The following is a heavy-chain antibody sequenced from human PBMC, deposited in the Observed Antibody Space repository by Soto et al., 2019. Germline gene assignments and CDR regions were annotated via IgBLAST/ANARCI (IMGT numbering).Heavy chain of an antibody. V-gene: IGHV3-9*01. J-gene: IGHJ6*02. Sequence: EVQLVESGGGLVQPGRSLRLSCVASGFTFDDYAMHWVRQAPGKGLEWVSGITWNSGTIGYADSVKGRFTISRDNGKNSLYLQMDSLRPEDTALYSCDKDHYGAAFYGMDGLGQGTPVTVAS. CDR3: DKDHYGAAFYGMDG. CDR1: GFTFDDYA. CDR2: ITWNSGTI. D-gene: IGHD3-10*01.